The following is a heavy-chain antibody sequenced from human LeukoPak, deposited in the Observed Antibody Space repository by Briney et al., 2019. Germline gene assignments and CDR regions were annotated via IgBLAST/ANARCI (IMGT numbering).Heavy chain of an antibody. Sequence: SVKVSCKASGGTLNDYAISWVRQAPGQGLEWMGWIIPMFGTANYAQKFQGRVTITADESTSTGYMEVSSLRSEDTAVYYCAAIGGSLNYYYYYGMDVWGQGTTVTVSS. D-gene: IGHD1-26*01. CDR3: AAIGGSLNYYYYYGMDV. V-gene: IGHV1-69*01. CDR1: GGTLNDYA. CDR2: IIPMFGTA. J-gene: IGHJ6*02.